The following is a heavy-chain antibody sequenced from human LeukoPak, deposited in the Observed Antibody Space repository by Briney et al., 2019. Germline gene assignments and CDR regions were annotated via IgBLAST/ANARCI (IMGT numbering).Heavy chain of an antibody. D-gene: IGHD2-2*01. J-gene: IGHJ4*02. CDR3: AREGYQPPLKY. CDR2: INPNSGGT. V-gene: IGHV1-2*02. Sequence: GASVKVSCKASGYTFTGYYMHWVRQAPGQGLEWMGWINPNSGGTNCAQKFQGRVTMTRDTSTSTVYMELSSLRSEDTAVYYCAREGYQPPLKYWGQGTLVTVSS. CDR1: GYTFTGYY.